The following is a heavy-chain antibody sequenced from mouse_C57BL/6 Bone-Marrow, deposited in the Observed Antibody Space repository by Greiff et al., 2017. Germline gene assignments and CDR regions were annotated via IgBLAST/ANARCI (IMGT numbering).Heavy chain of an antibody. V-gene: IGHV1-52*01. Sequence: VQLQQPGAELVRPGSSVKLSCKASGYTFTSYWMHWVKQRPIQGLEWIGNIDPSDSEPHYNQKFKDKATLTVAKSSSTAYMQLSSLTSEDSAVYYCARGAMDYWGQGTSVTVSS. CDR1: GYTFTSYW. J-gene: IGHJ4*01. CDR2: IDPSDSEP. CDR3: ARGAMDY.